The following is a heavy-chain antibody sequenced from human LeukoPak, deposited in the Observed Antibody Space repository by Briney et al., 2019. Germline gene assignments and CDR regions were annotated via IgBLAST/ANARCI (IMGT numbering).Heavy chain of an antibody. CDR3: AKGYYDFWSDWDYMDV. CDR1: GFTFDDYA. V-gene: IGHV3-9*03. D-gene: IGHD3-3*01. CDR2: ISWNSASI. Sequence: GGSLRLSCAASGFTFDDYAMHWVRQAPGKGLEWVSGISWNSASIGYAVSVKGRFTISRDNAKNSLYLQMNSLRAEDMALYYCAKGYYDFWSDWDYMDVWGKGTTVTVSS. J-gene: IGHJ6*03.